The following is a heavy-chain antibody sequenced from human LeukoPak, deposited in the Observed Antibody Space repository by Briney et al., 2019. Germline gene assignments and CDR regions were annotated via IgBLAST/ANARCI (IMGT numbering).Heavy chain of an antibody. CDR1: GGTFSSYT. J-gene: IGHJ4*02. D-gene: IGHD6-13*01. CDR3: ASGSWYVDTPPY. CDR2: IIPIFSTA. V-gene: IGHV1-69*13. Sequence: GASVKVSCKASGGTFSSYTISWVRQAPGQGLEWMGGIIPIFSTADYAQKFQGRVTITADGSTSTAYMELSSLRSEDTAVYYCASGSWYVDTPPYWGQGTLVTVSS.